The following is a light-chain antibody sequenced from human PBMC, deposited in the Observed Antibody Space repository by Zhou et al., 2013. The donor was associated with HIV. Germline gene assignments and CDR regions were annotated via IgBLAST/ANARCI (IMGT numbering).Light chain of an antibody. CDR3: QQSYTTLIFS. CDR1: QSIDNY. V-gene: IGKV1-39*01. CDR2: AAS. Sequence: DIQMTQSPSSLSAYVGDRVSITCRASQSIDNYLNWYQQKPGKAPNLLIYAASTLQSGVPSRFSGSGSGTDFTLTISTLQPEDFATYYCQQSYTTLIFSFGPGTKVEI. J-gene: IGKJ3*01.